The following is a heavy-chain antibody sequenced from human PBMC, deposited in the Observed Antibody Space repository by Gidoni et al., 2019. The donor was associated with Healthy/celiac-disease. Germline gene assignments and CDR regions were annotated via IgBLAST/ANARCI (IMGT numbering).Heavy chain of an antibody. Sequence: QVQLVESGGGVVQPGRSLRLSCAASGFTFSSYAMHWVRQAPGKGLEWVAVISHDGSNKYYADSVKGRFTISRDNSKNTLYLQMNSLRAEDTAVYYCASSPGYGPDYWGQGTLVTVSS. CDR2: ISHDGSNK. J-gene: IGHJ4*02. CDR3: ASSPGYGPDY. V-gene: IGHV3-30*04. D-gene: IGHD5-18*01. CDR1: GFTFSSYA.